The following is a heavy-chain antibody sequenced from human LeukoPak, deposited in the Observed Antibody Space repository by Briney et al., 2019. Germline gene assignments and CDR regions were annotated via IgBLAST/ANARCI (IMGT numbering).Heavy chain of an antibody. J-gene: IGHJ6*02. CDR2: ISYDGSNK. Sequence: KAGGSLRLSCAASGFTFSSYAMHWVRQAPGKGLEWVAVISYDGSNKYYADSVKGRFTISRDNSKNTLYLQMNSLRAEDTAVYYCARKGCSSTSSYRVNGMDVWGQGTTVTVSS. D-gene: IGHD2-2*01. CDR3: ARKGCSSTSSYRVNGMDV. CDR1: GFTFSSYA. V-gene: IGHV3-30-3*01.